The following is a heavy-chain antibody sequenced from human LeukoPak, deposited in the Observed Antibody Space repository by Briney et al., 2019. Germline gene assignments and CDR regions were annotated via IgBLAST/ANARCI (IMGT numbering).Heavy chain of an antibody. CDR2: TYYRSKWYN. CDR3: ARDHYYDSSGSHKRWFDP. D-gene: IGHD3-22*01. Sequence: SQTLSLACAISGDSVSSNSAAWNWIRQSPLRGLEWLGRTYYRSKWYNDYAVSVKSRITINPDTSKSQFSLQLNSVTPEDTAVYYCARDHYYDSSGSHKRWFDPLGQGTLVTVSS. CDR1: GDSVSSNSAA. J-gene: IGHJ5*02. V-gene: IGHV6-1*01.